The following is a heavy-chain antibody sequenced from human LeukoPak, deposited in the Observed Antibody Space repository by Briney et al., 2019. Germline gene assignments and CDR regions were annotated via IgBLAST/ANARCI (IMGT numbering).Heavy chain of an antibody. CDR1: GYTFTNYY. V-gene: IGHV1-2*02. CDR3: STEDKYCSGANCGKY. J-gene: IGHJ4*02. Sequence: ASVKVSCKTSGYTFTNYYVHWVRQAPGQGLEWMGYIVPDSRGADYDQKFQGRVTMTRDKSISTVYMELSSLRSDDTAVYYCSTEDKYCSGANCGKYWGQGTLVTVSS. CDR2: IVPDSRGA. D-gene: IGHD2-15*01.